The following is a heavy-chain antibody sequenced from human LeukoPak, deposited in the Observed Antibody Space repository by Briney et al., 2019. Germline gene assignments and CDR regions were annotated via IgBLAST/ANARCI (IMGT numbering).Heavy chain of an antibody. CDR3: ARGLRLGELSLMSDAFDI. J-gene: IGHJ3*02. D-gene: IGHD3-16*02. Sequence: SETLSLICTVSGGSISNCYWSWIRQPPGKGLEWIGYIHSNGVATYNSSFERRVTMSTDTSKSLFSLNLTSVTAADTAVYYCARGLRLGELSLMSDAFDIWGQGTMVTVSS. V-gene: IGHV4-59*01. CDR1: GGSISNCY. CDR2: IHSNGVA.